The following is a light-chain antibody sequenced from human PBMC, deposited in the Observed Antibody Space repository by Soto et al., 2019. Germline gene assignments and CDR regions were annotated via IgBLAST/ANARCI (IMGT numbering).Light chain of an antibody. V-gene: IGKV1-9*01. Sequence: DIQLTQSPSFLSASGGAIVTITCRASQGISSYLAWYQQKPGKAPKLLIYAASTLQSGVPSRFSGSGSGTEFTLTISRLQPEDFATYYCQQLNSYPITFGQGTRLEIK. J-gene: IGKJ5*01. CDR2: AAS. CDR3: QQLNSYPIT. CDR1: QGISSY.